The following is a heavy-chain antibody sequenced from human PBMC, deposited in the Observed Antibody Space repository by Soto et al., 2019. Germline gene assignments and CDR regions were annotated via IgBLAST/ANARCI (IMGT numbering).Heavy chain of an antibody. CDR1: GGSFSGYY. CDR2: INHSGST. D-gene: IGHD6-13*01. V-gene: IGHV4-34*01. J-gene: IGHJ4*02. Sequence: QVQLQQWGAGLLKPSETLSLTCAVYGGSFSGYYWSWIRQPPGKGLEWIGEINHSGSTNYNPSLKSRVTISVDTSKNQFSLNLSSVTAADTAVYYCARRGSSWFSKYYFDYWGQGTLVTVSS. CDR3: ARRGSSWFSKYYFDY.